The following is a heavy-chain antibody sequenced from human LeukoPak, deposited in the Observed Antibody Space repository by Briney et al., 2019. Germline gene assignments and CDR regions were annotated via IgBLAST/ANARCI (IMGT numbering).Heavy chain of an antibody. J-gene: IGHJ5*02. CDR2: INPNSGGT. V-gene: IGHV1-2*02. Sequence: ASVKVSCKASGYTFTGYYMHWVRQAPGQGLEWMGWINPNSGGTNYAQEFQGRVTMTRDTSISTAYMELSRLRSDDTAVYYCARSGRQGWFDPWGQGTLVTVSS. CDR1: GYTFTGYY. CDR3: ARSGRQGWFDP. D-gene: IGHD1-14*01.